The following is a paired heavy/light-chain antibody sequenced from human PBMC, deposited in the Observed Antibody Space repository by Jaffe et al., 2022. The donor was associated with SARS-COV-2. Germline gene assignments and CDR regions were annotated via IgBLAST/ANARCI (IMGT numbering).Heavy chain of an antibody. CDR2: IYWDDDK. CDR3: AHRLSSWYIDY. CDR1: GFSLSTSGVG. J-gene: IGHJ4*02. Sequence: QITLKESGPILVKPTQTLTLTCTFSGFSLSTSGVGVGWIRQPPGKALEWLAIIYWDDDKRYSPSLKSRLTITKDTSKNQVVLTMTNMDPVDTATYYCAHRLSSWYIDYWGQGTLVTVSS. D-gene: IGHD6-13*01. V-gene: IGHV2-5*02.
Light chain of an antibody. J-gene: IGKJ1*01. CDR3: QHYNEWPPK. V-gene: IGKV3-15*01. CDR2: GAS. Sequence: EIVMTQSPATLSVSPGERATLSCRASQSVISNLAWYQQKPGQAPRLLIYGASTRATGIPARFSGSGSGTEFTLTISSLQSEDFAVYYCQHYNEWPPKFGQGTKVEIK. CDR1: QSVISN.